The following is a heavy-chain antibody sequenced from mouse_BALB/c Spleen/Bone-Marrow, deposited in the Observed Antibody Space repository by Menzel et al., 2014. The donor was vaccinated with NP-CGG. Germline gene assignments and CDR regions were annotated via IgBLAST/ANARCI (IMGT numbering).Heavy chain of an antibody. CDR2: IYPGNLNT. Sequence: AQLQQSGPELVKPGASVRISCKAPGYTFTAYYIHWVKQRPGQGLEWIGWIYPGNLNTKYNEKFKGKATLTADKSSSTAYMQLSSLTSEDSAVYFCTRDAMDYWGQGTSVTVSS. J-gene: IGHJ4*01. CDR3: TRDAMDY. V-gene: IGHV1S56*01. CDR1: GYTFTAYY.